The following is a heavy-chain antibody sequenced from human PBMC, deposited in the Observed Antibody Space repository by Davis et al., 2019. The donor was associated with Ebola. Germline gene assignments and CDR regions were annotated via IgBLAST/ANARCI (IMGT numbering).Heavy chain of an antibody. D-gene: IGHD7-27*01. CDR3: ARDRRGLGGMDV. J-gene: IGHJ6*02. CDR2: IWYDGSNK. Sequence: PGGSLRLSCAASGFTFSSYGMHWVRQAPGKGLEWVAVIWYDGSNKYYADSVKGRFTISRDNSKNTLYLQMNSLRAEDTAVYYCARDRRGLGGMDVWGQGTTVTVSS. V-gene: IGHV3-33*01. CDR1: GFTFSSYG.